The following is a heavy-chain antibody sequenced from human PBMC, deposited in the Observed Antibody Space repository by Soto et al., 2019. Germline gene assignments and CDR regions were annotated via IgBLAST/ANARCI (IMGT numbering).Heavy chain of an antibody. Sequence: GGSLRLSCAASGLTFSSYGMHWVRQAPGKGLDWVAFISYDGRNKYYGDSVKGRFTISRDNSKNTLFLQMNSLRTEDTAVYYCANGLYSSNWTEFDYWGLGTLVTVSS. CDR3: ANGLYSSNWTEFDY. J-gene: IGHJ4*02. V-gene: IGHV3-30*18. D-gene: IGHD6-13*01. CDR2: ISYDGRNK. CDR1: GLTFSSYG.